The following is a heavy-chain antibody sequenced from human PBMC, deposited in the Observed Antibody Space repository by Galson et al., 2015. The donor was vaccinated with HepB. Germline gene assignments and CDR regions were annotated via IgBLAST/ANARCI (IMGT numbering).Heavy chain of an antibody. CDR2: LYTGGST. CDR3: AREREWFGESSMQAFDI. V-gene: IGHV3-66*01. CDR1: GFTVSSNY. J-gene: IGHJ3*02. D-gene: IGHD3-10*01. Sequence: SLRLSCAASGFTVSSNYMNWVRQAPGKGLEWVSVLYTGGSTHYADSVKDRLIIFSDNSENTLYLQMNLLRVDDTAIYYCAREREWFGESSMQAFDIWGQGTMVTVSS.